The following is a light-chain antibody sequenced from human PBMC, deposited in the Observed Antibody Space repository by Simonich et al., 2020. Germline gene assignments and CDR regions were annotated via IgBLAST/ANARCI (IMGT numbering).Light chain of an antibody. J-gene: IGLJ3*02. CDR3: SAWDSSLSAWV. CDR2: RNN. CDR1: SNNVGNQG. V-gene: IGLV10-54*01. Sequence: QAGLTQRPSVSKGLRQTATLTCTGNSNNVGNQGAAWLQQHQGHPPKLLSYRNNNRPSGISERLSASRSGNTASVTITGLQPEDEADYYCSAWDSSLSAWVFGGGTKLTVL.